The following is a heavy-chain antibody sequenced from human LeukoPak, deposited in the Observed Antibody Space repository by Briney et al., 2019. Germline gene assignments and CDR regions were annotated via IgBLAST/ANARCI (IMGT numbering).Heavy chain of an antibody. J-gene: IGHJ4*02. CDR2: IYYSGST. V-gene: IGHV4-59*08. D-gene: IGHD3-22*01. CDR1: GGSFSGYY. CDR3: VRVRKLYYYDSSGYFYSDQFDY. Sequence: SETLSLTCAVYGGSFSGYYWSWIRQPPGKGLEWIGYIYYSGSTNYNPSLKSRVTISVDTSKNQFSLKLSSVTAADTAVYYCVRVRKLYYYDSSGYFYSDQFDYWGQGTLVTVSS.